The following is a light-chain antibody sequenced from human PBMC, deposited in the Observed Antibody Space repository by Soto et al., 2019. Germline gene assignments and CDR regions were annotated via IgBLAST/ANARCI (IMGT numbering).Light chain of an antibody. J-gene: IGKJ1*01. CDR3: QQYGSSGT. Sequence: EILLTKSPSTLSLSPGERATLYCRASQSVSSYLAWYQQTPGQAPRLLIYGASSRAIGIPDRLSGSVSGSDFILTINRPDPEEFPVYYCQQYGSSGTFGQGTKVDIK. CDR1: QSVSSY. CDR2: GAS. V-gene: IGKV3-20*01.